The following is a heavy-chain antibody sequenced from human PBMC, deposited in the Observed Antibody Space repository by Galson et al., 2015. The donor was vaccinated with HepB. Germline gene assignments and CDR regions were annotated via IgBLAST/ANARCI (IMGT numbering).Heavy chain of an antibody. CDR1: GFTFSSYG. D-gene: IGHD2-21*01. CDR3: AKDGPGDFLDY. CDR2: ISYDGSNK. J-gene: IGHJ4*02. V-gene: IGHV3-30*18. Sequence: SLRLSCAASGFTFSSYGMHWVRQAPGKGLEWVAVISYDGSNKYYADSVKGRFTISRDNSKNTLYLQMNSLRAEDTAVYYCAKDGPGDFLDYWGQGTLVTVSS.